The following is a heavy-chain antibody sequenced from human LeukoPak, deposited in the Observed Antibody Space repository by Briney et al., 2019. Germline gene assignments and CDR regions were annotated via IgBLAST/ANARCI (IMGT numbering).Heavy chain of an antibody. Sequence: SETLSLTCAVYGGSFSGYYWSWIRQPPGKGLEWIGEINHSGSTNYNPSLKSRVTISVDTSKNQFSLKLNSVTAADTAVYFCGRLDDYDYSAWWGQGILVTVSS. CDR3: GRLDDYDYSAW. D-gene: IGHD3-22*01. V-gene: IGHV4-34*01. CDR1: GGSFSGYY. J-gene: IGHJ4*02. CDR2: INHSGST.